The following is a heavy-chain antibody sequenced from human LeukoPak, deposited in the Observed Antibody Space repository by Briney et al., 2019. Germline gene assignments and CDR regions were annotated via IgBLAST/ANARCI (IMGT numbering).Heavy chain of an antibody. Sequence: QSGGSLRLSCAASGFTVSNNYMSWVRQAPGKGLEWVSVIYSGDNTYFVESVKGRFTISRDNSKNTLFLQMNRLRAEDTAVCYCAGRRVLDASFDYWGQGTLVTVSS. V-gene: IGHV3-66*02. CDR1: GFTVSNNY. CDR2: IYSGDNT. J-gene: IGHJ4*02. CDR3: AGRRVLDASFDY. D-gene: IGHD3-16*01.